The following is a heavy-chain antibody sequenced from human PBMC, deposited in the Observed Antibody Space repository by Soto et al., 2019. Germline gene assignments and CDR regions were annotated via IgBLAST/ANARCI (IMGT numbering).Heavy chain of an antibody. CDR2: ISNDGSNK. CDR1: GFRFSTYA. CDR3: ARAGSYGMDV. Sequence: PGGSLRLSCASSGFRFSTYAMNWVRQAPGKGLEWVAVISNDGSNKSYANSVKGRFTISRDNSKNTQYLHMNSLRAADTALFYCARAGSYGMDVWGQGTTVTVSS. J-gene: IGHJ6*02. V-gene: IGHV3-30-3*01.